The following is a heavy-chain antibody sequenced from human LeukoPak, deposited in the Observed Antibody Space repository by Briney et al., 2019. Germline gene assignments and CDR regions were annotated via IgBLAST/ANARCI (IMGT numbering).Heavy chain of an antibody. J-gene: IGHJ5*02. Sequence: GASVKVSCKASGGTFSSYAISWVRQAPGQGLEWMGGIIPIFGIANYAQKFQGRVTITADKSTSTAYMELSSLRSEETAVYYCASGKGGVHHWGQGTLVTVSS. CDR3: ASGKGGVHH. CDR2: IIPIFGIA. V-gene: IGHV1-69*10. D-gene: IGHD3-16*01. CDR1: GGTFSSYA.